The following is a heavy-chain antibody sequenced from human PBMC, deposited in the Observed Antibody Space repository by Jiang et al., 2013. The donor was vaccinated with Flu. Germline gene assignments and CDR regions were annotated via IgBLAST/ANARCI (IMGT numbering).Heavy chain of an antibody. CDR1: GFTFGDYA. CDR3: TRDAKRYYDSSGYYADAFDI. D-gene: IGHD3-22*01. Sequence: QLLESGGGLVQPGRSLRLSCTASGFTFGDYAMSWVRQAPGKGLEWVGFIRSKAYGGTTEYAASVKGRFTISRDDSKSIAYLQMNSLKTEDTAVYYCTRDAKRYYDSSGYYADAFDIWGQGTMVTVSS. V-gene: IGHV3-49*04. J-gene: IGHJ3*02. CDR2: IRSKAYGGTT.